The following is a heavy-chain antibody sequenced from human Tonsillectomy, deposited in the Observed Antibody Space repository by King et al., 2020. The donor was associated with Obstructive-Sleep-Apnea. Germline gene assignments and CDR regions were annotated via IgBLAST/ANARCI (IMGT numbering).Heavy chain of an antibody. CDR1: GFTFDDYA. D-gene: IGHD6-19*01. J-gene: IGHJ4*02. V-gene: IGHV3-9*01. CDR2: ISWNSGSI. Sequence: VQLVESGGGLVQPGRSLRLSCAASGFTFDDYAMYWVRQAPGKGLEWVAGISWNSGSIGYADSVKGRFTISRDNAKNSLYLQMNSLRAEDTALYYCAKDMREQWLVLDYWGQGTLVTVSS. CDR3: AKDMREQWLVLDY.